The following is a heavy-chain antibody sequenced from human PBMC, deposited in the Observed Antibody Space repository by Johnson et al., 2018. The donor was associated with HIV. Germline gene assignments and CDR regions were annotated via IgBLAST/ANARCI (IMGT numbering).Heavy chain of an antibody. CDR3: AKHLSTLVDAFDI. D-gene: IGHD3-16*01. CDR2: ISSSGSTI. CDR1: GFTVSSNY. Sequence: QVQLVESGGGLVQPGGSLRLSCAASGFTVSSNYMSWVRQAPGKGLEWVSYISSSGSTIYYADSVKGRFTISRENAKNTLYLQLNSLRAEDTAVFYCAKHLSTLVDAFDIWGQGTMVTVSS. V-gene: IGHV3-11*01. J-gene: IGHJ3*02.